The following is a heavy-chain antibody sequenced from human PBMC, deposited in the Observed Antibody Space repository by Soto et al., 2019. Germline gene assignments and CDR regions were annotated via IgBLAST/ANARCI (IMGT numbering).Heavy chain of an antibody. Sequence: QVQLQESGPGLVKPSETLSLTCTVSVDSISSYYWSWIRQTAGKGLEWIGRIYPSGSANYNPSFKGRVPMSGDTSQNQFSLKLSSVTAAGTGVYYCARDRGRYCPTSSCPKGSYYGVDVWGQGTTVTVSS. CDR2: IYPSGSA. V-gene: IGHV4-4*07. CDR3: ARDRGRYCPTSSCPKGSYYGVDV. D-gene: IGHD2-8*01. CDR1: VDSISSYY. J-gene: IGHJ6*02.